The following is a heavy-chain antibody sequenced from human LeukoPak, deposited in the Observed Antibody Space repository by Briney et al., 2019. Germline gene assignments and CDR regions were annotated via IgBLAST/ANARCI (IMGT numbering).Heavy chain of an antibody. J-gene: IGHJ4*02. Sequence: GGSLRLSCAASGFTFSSYWMSWVRQAPGKGLEWVANMNQDGSEKYYVDSEKGRFTISRDNAKNSLYLQMNSLRAEDTAVYYCAREDEVGNSCGFPYYFDYWGQGTLVTVSS. CDR3: AREDEVGNSCGFPYYFDY. CDR2: MNQDGSEK. V-gene: IGHV3-7*03. D-gene: IGHD5-18*01. CDR1: GFTFSSYW.